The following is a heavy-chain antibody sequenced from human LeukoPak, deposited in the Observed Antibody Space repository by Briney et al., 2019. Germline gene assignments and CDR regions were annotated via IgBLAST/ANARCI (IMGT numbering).Heavy chain of an antibody. CDR3: ARESAYHFYGMDV. CDR1: GDNFKSYW. Sequence: GGSLRLSCAGLGDNFKSYWMSWVRQAPGKGLKWVANIKQDGTETYYVDSVKGRFTISRDNAENSLHLQMNSLRAEDTAVYYCARESAYHFYGMDVWGQGTTVTVSS. J-gene: IGHJ6*02. V-gene: IGHV3-7*01. D-gene: IGHD3-3*01. CDR2: IKQDGTET.